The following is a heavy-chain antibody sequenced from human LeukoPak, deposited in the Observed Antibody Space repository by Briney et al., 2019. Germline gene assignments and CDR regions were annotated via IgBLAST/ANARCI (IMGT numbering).Heavy chain of an antibody. CDR2: IRYDGSNK. CDR3: AKADLYYYYMDV. J-gene: IGHJ6*03. Sequence: PGGSLRLSCIASGFTFSIYGMHWVRQAPGKGLEWLAFIRYDGSNKYYADSVKGRFTISRDNSKNTLFLQMNNLRAEDTAVYYCAKADLYYYYMDVWGKGTTVTVSS. CDR1: GFTFSIYG. V-gene: IGHV3-30*02.